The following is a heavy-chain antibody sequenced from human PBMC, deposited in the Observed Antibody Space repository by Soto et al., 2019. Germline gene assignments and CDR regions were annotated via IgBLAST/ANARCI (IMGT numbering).Heavy chain of an antibody. Sequence: QPGGSLRLSCAASGFTVSSNYMSWVRQAPGKGLEWVSVIYIGGATYYADSVKGRFTISRDDSKNTLFLHMNSLRAEDTAVYYCARDLNSGGLYTFDIWGQGTMVTVSS. J-gene: IGHJ3*02. CDR3: ARDLNSGGLYTFDI. CDR2: IYIGGAT. CDR1: GFTVSSNY. D-gene: IGHD6-19*01. V-gene: IGHV3-66*01.